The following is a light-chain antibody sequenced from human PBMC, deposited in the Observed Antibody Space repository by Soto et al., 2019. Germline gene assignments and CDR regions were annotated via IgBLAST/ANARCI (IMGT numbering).Light chain of an antibody. Sequence: DIQMTQSPYTLSASVGDRVTITCRASRNIGNWLAWYQQKPGKAPKLLIYKASALESGAPSRFSGSGFGTELSLTISGLQADDSATYHCQQYNSFPWAFGQGTKVDIK. J-gene: IGKJ1*01. V-gene: IGKV1-5*03. CDR2: KAS. CDR3: QQYNSFPWA. CDR1: RNIGNW.